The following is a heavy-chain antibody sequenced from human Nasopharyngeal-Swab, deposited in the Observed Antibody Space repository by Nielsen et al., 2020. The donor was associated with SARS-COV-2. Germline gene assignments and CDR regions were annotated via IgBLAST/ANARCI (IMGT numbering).Heavy chain of an antibody. J-gene: IGHJ4*01. CDR2: IRSKPYGGTT. CDR3: ARGSGYSGSYEDY. V-gene: IGHV3-49*04. Sequence: GESLKISCTASGFTFRDHAMSWVRQAPGKGLEWIGFIRSKPYGGTTEYAASVKGRFTISRDDSKSIAYLQMNSLKTADTAVYYCARGSGYSGSYEDYWGQGTLVTVSS. CDR1: GFTFRDHA. D-gene: IGHD1-26*01.